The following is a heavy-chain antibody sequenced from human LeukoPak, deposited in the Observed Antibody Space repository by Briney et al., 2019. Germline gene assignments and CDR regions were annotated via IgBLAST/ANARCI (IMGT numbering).Heavy chain of an antibody. CDR2: INPNSGGT. Sequence: GASVKVSCKASGYTFSDYYLHWVRQAPGQGLEWMGWINPNSGGTKYAQSFQGRVTMTRDTSSSTAHMELSRLRSDDTAVYYCARGDCSVSGCHGGNWFDPWGQGTLVTVSS. CDR1: GYTFSDYY. CDR3: ARGDCSVSGCHGGNWFDP. V-gene: IGHV1-2*02. J-gene: IGHJ5*02. D-gene: IGHD2-15*01.